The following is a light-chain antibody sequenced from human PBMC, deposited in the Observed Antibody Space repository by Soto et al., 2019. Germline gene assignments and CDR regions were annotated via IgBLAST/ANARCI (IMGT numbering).Light chain of an antibody. V-gene: IGKV2-30*01. Sequence: EVVMTQSPLSLPVTLGQPASISCRSSQSLLYSDGKTFLTWFHQRPGQAPRRLIYEVSNRDSGVPDRFSGSGSGTDFTLKISRVEAGDVGVYYCMQGTHWPLTFGGGTKVDIK. CDR2: EVS. CDR1: QSLLYSDGKTF. CDR3: MQGTHWPLT. J-gene: IGKJ4*01.